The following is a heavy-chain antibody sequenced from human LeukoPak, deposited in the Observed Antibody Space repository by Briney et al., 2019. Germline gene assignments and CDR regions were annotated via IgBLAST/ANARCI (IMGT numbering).Heavy chain of an antibody. D-gene: IGHD6-25*01. CDR2: IYGGGST. CDR3: ARGYSSGWPDF. V-gene: IGHV3-53*01. J-gene: IGHJ4*02. CDR1: GFTVSTSY. Sequence: GGSLRLSCAASGFTVSTSYMNWVRQAPGKGLEWVSVIYGGGSTYYADSVRGRFTVSRDNSKNTLYLQMNSLRAEDTAVYFCARGYSSGWPDFWGQGTLVTVSS.